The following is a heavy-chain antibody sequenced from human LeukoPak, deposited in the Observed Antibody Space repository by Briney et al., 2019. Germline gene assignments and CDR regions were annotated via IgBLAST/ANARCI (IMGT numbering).Heavy chain of an antibody. Sequence: PSETLSLTCTVSGGSISSYYWSWIRQPAGKGLEWIGRIYTSGSTNYTPSLKSRVTMSVDTSKNQFSLKLSSVTAADTAVYYCARDLGTAMVLDAFDIWGQGTMVTVSS. CDR2: IYTSGST. V-gene: IGHV4-4*07. CDR1: GGSISSYY. D-gene: IGHD5-18*01. J-gene: IGHJ3*02. CDR3: ARDLGTAMVLDAFDI.